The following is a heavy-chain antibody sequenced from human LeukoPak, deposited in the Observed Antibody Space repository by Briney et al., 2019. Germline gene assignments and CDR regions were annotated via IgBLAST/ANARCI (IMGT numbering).Heavy chain of an antibody. V-gene: IGHV4-4*09. J-gene: IGHJ4*02. CDR1: GGSISSYY. CDR2: IYTSGST. CDR3: ARQSGYYTPFDY. D-gene: IGHD3-3*01. Sequence: SETLSLTCTASGGSISSYYWNWIRQPPGKGLEWIGYIYTSGSTNYNPSLKGRVTISVDTSKNQFSLKLSSVTAADTAVYYCARQSGYYTPFDYWGQGTLVTVSS.